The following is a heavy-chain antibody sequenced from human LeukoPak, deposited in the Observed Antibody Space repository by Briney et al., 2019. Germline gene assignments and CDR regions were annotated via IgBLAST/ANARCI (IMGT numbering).Heavy chain of an antibody. CDR2: ISYDGSNK. D-gene: IGHD5-12*01. J-gene: IGHJ6*03. V-gene: IGHV3-30*04. CDR3: ARDSSVATTRHYYYYMDV. CDR1: GFTFSSYS. Sequence: GGSLRLSCAASGFTFSSYSMNWVRQAPGKGLEWVAVISYDGSNKYYADSVKGRFTISRDNSKNTLYLQMNSLRAEDTAVYYCARDSSVATTRHYYYYMDVWGKGTTVTVSS.